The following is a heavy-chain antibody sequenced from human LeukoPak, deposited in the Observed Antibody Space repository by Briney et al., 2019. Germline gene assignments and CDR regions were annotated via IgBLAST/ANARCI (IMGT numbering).Heavy chain of an antibody. Sequence: SETLSLTCAVYGGSFSGYYWSWIRQPPGKGLEWIGEINHSGSTNYNPSLKSRVTISVDTSKNQFSLKLSSVTAADTAVYYCASGGSYCSSTSCYPDWFDPWGQGTLVTVSS. CDR3: ASGGSYCSSTSCYPDWFDP. CDR1: GGSFSGYY. CDR2: INHSGST. V-gene: IGHV4-34*01. J-gene: IGHJ5*02. D-gene: IGHD2-2*01.